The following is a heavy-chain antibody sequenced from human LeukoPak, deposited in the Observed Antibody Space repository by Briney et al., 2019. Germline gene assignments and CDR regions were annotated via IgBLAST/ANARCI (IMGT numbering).Heavy chain of an antibody. CDR3: AKAPGSGYSPFDY. D-gene: IGHD3-22*01. Sequence: GGSLRLSCAASGFTFSSYSMNWVRQAPGKGLEWVAVISYDGSNKYYADSVKGRFTISRDNSKNTLYLQMNSLRAEDTAVYYCAKAPGSGYSPFDYWGQGTLVTVSS. J-gene: IGHJ4*02. CDR2: ISYDGSNK. V-gene: IGHV3-30*18. CDR1: GFTFSSYS.